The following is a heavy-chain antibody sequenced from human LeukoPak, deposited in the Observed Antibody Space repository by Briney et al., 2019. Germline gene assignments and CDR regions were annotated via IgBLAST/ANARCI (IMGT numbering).Heavy chain of an antibody. D-gene: IGHD3-16*02. CDR2: INPNGGGT. Sequence: ASVKVSCKASGYTFTGYYMHWVRQAPGQGLEWMGWINPNGGGTNYAQKFQGRVTMTRDTSISTAYMELSRLRSDDTAVYYCASEKYDYIWGSYRYWFDPWGQGTLVTVSS. V-gene: IGHV1-2*02. CDR3: ASEKYDYIWGSYRYWFDP. J-gene: IGHJ5*02. CDR1: GYTFTGYY.